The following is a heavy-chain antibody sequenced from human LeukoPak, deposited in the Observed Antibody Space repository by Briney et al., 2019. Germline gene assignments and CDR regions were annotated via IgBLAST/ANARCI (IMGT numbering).Heavy chain of an antibody. V-gene: IGHV3-21*01. D-gene: IGHD3-16*01. CDR1: GFTFSSYS. CDR3: AREPTAAGYVDY. J-gene: IGHJ4*02. CDR2: ISSSSSYI. Sequence: GGSLRLSCAASGFTFSSYSMNWVRQAPGKGLEWVSSISSSSSYIYYADSVKGRFTISRDNAKNSLYLQMNSLRAEDTAVYYCAREPTAAGYVDYWGQGTLATVSS.